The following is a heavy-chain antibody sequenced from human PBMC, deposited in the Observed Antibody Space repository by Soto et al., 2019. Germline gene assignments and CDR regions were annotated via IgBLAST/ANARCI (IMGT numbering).Heavy chain of an antibody. CDR2: ISYDGSNK. CDR1: GFTFSSYG. Sequence: GGSLRLSCAASGFTFSSYGMHWVRQAPGKGLEWVAVISYDGSNKYYADSVKGRFTISRDNSKNTLYLQMNSLRAEDTAVYYCAKDRGYSGYYYFDYWGQGTLVTVSS. CDR3: AKDRGYSGYYYFDY. D-gene: IGHD5-12*01. V-gene: IGHV3-30*18. J-gene: IGHJ4*02.